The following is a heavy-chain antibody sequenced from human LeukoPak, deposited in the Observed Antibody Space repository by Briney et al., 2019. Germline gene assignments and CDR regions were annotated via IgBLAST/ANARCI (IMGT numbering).Heavy chain of an antibody. J-gene: IGHJ4*02. CDR2: MYYSGST. V-gene: IGHV4-59*01. D-gene: IGHD3-22*01. CDR3: ARETYDSSGHYYDY. Sequence: SETLSLTCTVSGVSISSDYWSWIRQPSGKGLEWIGYMYYSGSTNYNPSLKSRVTISVDTSKNQFSLKLSSVTAADTAVYYCARETYDSSGHYYDYWGQGTLVTVSS. CDR1: GVSISSDY.